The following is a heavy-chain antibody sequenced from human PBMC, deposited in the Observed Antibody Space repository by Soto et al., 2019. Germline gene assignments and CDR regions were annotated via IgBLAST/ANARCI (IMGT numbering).Heavy chain of an antibody. D-gene: IGHD6-13*01. CDR1: GGSFSGYY. CDR3: ASGEKAAAQFDY. J-gene: IGHJ4*02. V-gene: IGHV4-34*01. CDR2: INHSGST. Sequence: PSETLSLTCAFYGGSFSGYYWSWIRQPPGKGLEWIGEINHSGSTNYNPSLKSRVTISVDTSKNQFSLKLSSVTAADTAVYYCASGEKAAAQFDYWGQGTLVTVSS.